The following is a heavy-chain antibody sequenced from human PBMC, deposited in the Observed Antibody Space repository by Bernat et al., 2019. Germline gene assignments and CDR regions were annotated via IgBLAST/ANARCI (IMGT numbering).Heavy chain of an antibody. CDR2: ISHDSSAT. V-gene: IGHV3-43*02. J-gene: IGHJ4*02. Sequence: EVQLVESGGGVIQPGGSLRLSCSPSGFIFHAYVMHWVRQAPGMGLEWVSRISHDSSATSYADSVKGRFTISRDNSKNSLYLQMNSLRVGDTALYYCVRDTTNWAFDYWGRGTLVTVSS. CDR3: VRDTTNWAFDY. CDR1: GFIFHAYV. D-gene: IGHD7-27*01.